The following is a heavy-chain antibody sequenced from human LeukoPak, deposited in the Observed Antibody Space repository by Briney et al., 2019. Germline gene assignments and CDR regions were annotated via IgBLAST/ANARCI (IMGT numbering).Heavy chain of an antibody. J-gene: IGHJ4*02. D-gene: IGHD6-13*01. Sequence: GGSLRLSCAASGFTFSAYTMSWVRQAPGKGLEWVSSISTSSSYKYYADSVKRRLTISRDNAKNSLYLQINSLRADDTAVYYCARDPAASPLDYWGQGILVTVTS. CDR2: ISTSSSYK. CDR3: ARDPAASPLDY. CDR1: GFTFSAYT. V-gene: IGHV3-21*01.